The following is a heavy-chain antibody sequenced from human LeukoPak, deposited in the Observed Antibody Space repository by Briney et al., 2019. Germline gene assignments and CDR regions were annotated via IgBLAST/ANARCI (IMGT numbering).Heavy chain of an antibody. J-gene: IGHJ6*02. Sequence: GGSLRLSCAASGFTFSSYAMSWVRQAPGKGLEWVSVIGGSGDSTTYADSVKGRFTISRDNSKNAVHLQMDSLRAEDTAVYYCARMYFYASGIRLLYVWGQGTTVTVSS. CDR1: GFTFSSYA. CDR2: IGGSGDST. D-gene: IGHD3-10*01. CDR3: ARMYFYASGIRLLYV. V-gene: IGHV3-23*01.